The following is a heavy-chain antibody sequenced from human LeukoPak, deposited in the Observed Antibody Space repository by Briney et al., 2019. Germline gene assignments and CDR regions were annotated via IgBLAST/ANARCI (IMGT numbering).Heavy chain of an antibody. J-gene: IGHJ5*02. D-gene: IGHD1-26*01. CDR1: GFTFSSYS. CDR3: ARVGGGRNWFDP. CDR2: ISSSSSYI. V-gene: IGHV3-21*01. Sequence: PGGSLRLSCAASGFTFSSYSMNWVRQAPGKGVEWVSSISSSSSYIYYADSVKGRFTISRDNAKNSLYLQMNSLRAEDTAVYYCARVGGGRNWFDPWGQGTLVTVSS.